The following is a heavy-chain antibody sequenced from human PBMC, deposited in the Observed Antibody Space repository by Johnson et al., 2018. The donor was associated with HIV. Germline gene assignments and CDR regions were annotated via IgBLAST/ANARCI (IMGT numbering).Heavy chain of an antibody. CDR2: INSDGSST. Sequence: VQLVESGGVVVQPWGSLRLSCADSGFTFSGFWMHWVRQAPGKGLVWVSRINSDGSSTSYADSVKGRCTISRDNSKNTLYVQMNSLKTEDTAVYYCATLITIFGVVTLDAFDIWGQGTMVTVSS. CDR1: GFTFSGFW. J-gene: IGHJ3*02. D-gene: IGHD3-3*01. V-gene: IGHV3-74*02. CDR3: ATLITIFGVVTLDAFDI.